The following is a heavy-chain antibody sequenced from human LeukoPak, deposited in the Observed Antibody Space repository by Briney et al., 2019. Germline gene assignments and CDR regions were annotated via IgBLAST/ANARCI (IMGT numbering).Heavy chain of an antibody. D-gene: IGHD1/OR15-1a*01. J-gene: IGHJ2*01. V-gene: IGHV3-23*01. CDR1: GFTFSSHG. Sequence: GGSLRLSCAASGFTFSSHGISWVRQAPGKGLEWVSGISGSGGSTFYADSVKGRFTISRDNSKNTVYLQLNSLGAEDMAVYYCARTNGYYDLWGRGTLVTVSS. CDR2: ISGSGGST. CDR3: ARTNGYYDL.